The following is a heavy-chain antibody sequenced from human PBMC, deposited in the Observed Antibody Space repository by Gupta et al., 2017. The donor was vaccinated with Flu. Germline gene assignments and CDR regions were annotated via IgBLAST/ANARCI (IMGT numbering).Heavy chain of an antibody. CDR1: GFSFSDYG. J-gene: IGHJ4*02. D-gene: IGHD6-19*01. V-gene: IGHV3-33*01. CDR3: ARREGSAWYEGIDF. CDR2: IWFDGSTI. Sequence: QVHLVESGGGVVPPGSSLRLSCAASGFSFSDYGIHWVRQAPGKGLEWVAVIWFDGSTIFYGDSVKGRFTISRDNSNNTVYLQMNSLRVDDTAVYVCARREGSAWYEGIDFWGQGTRVTVSS.